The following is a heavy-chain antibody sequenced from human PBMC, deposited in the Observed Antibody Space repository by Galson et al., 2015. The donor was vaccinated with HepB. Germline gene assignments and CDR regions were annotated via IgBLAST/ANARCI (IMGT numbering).Heavy chain of an antibody. J-gene: IGHJ4*02. Sequence: SLRLSCATSGFTFSNNTMHWVRQAPGRGLEWLAVMSYNGSHEKSADSVRGRFTISRDNSKNTLFLQMNSLRVEDTAVYYCARGPGHLGEDYFDYWGQGVRVTVSS. V-gene: IGHV3-30*04. CDR1: GFTFSNNT. D-gene: IGHD3-16*01. CDR2: MSYNGSHE. CDR3: ARGPGHLGEDYFDY.